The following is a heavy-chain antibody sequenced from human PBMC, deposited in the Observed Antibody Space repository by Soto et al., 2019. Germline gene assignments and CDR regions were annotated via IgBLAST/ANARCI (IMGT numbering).Heavy chain of an antibody. CDR2: INHSGST. CDR3: ARGGGYCSSTSCYVDYYYYMDV. D-gene: IGHD2-2*01. J-gene: IGHJ6*03. Sequence: SETLSLTCAVYGGSFSGYYWSWIRQPPGKGLEWIGEINHSGSTNYNPSLKSRVTISVDTSKNQFSLKLSSVTAADTAVYYCARGGGYCSSTSCYVDYYYYMDVWGKGTTVT. CDR1: GGSFSGYY. V-gene: IGHV4-34*01.